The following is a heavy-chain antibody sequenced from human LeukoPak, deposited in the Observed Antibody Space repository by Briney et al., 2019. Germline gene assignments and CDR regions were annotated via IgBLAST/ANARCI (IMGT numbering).Heavy chain of an antibody. CDR1: GGSISSYY. D-gene: IGHD3-22*01. Sequence: SETLSLTCTVSGGSISSYYWSWIRQPPGKGLEWIGYIYYSGSTNYNPSLKSRVTISVDMSKNQFSLKLSSVTAADTAVYYCARGVVANYFDYWGQGTLVTVSS. CDR2: IYYSGST. CDR3: ARGVVANYFDY. J-gene: IGHJ4*02. V-gene: IGHV4-59*01.